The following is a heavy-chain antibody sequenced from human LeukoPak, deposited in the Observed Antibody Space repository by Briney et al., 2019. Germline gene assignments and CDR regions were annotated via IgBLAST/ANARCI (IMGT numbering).Heavy chain of an antibody. V-gene: IGHV1-2*02. CDR1: GYTFNDKY. CDR2: INPNRGGT. Sequence: ASMKVSFKASGYTFNDKYLHWVRQAPGQGLEWMGWINPNRGGTNYAQNFQGRVTMTRDTSISTGYMELSRLRSDDTAVYYCARDLDNYSGSGSYYNGDPLFQHWGQGTLVTVSS. CDR3: ARDLDNYSGSGSYYNGDPLFQH. D-gene: IGHD3-10*01. J-gene: IGHJ1*01.